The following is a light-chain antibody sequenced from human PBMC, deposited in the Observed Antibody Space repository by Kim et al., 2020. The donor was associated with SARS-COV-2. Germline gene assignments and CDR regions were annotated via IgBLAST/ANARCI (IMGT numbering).Light chain of an antibody. CDR2: DVN. J-gene: IGLJ2*01. CDR1: SNDVGGYRY. Sequence: QSALTQPRSVSGSPGQSVTISCTGTSNDVGGYRYVSWYQQHPGKAPKLMIYDVNNRPSGVPDRFSGSKSGNTASLTISGLQPEDEADYYCCSYAGSYTIIGGGTKLTVL. V-gene: IGLV2-11*01. CDR3: CSYAGSYTI.